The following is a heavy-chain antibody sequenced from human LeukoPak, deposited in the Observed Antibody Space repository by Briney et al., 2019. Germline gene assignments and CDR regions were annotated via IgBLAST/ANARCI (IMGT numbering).Heavy chain of an antibody. CDR1: GGTFSSYA. CDR2: IIPIFGTA. D-gene: IGHD6-6*01. V-gene: IGHV1-69*13. J-gene: IGHJ6*02. CDR3: ARSSSSYYYYGMDV. Sequence: ASVKVSCKASGGTFSSYAISWVRQAPGQGLEWMGGIIPIFGTANYAQKFQGRVTITADESTSTAYTELSSLRSEDTAVYYCARSSSSYYYYGMDVWGQGTTVTVSS.